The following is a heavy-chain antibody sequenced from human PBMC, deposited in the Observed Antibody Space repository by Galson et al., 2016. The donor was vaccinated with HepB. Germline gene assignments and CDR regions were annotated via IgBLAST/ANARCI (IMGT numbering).Heavy chain of an antibody. J-gene: IGHJ6*02. CDR2: VSHAGVA. CDR3: TRGGATIGNAFYQKYGMDI. CDR1: GGSFTGYY. Sequence: SETLSLTCALSGGSFTGYYWSWVRQSPGKGLEWIGEVSHAGVANSNPSLKSRVTISVDSSKNQLSLKVNSVTAADTAIYYCTRGGATIGNAFYQKYGMDIWGQGTSVTVSS. D-gene: IGHD5-12*01. V-gene: IGHV4-34*01.